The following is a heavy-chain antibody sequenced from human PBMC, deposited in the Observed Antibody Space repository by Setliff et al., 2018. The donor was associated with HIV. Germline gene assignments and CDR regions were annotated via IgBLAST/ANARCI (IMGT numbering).Heavy chain of an antibody. Sequence: GGSLRLSCAASGFNFNDYAMHWVRQAPGEGLEWASGISWNSGSIGYADSVKGRFSISRDNAKDSVYLQMNSLRTEDTAFYYCAKKVAGVNWYLDLWGRGTLVTVSS. D-gene: IGHD6-19*01. J-gene: IGHJ2*01. CDR2: ISWNSGSI. CDR1: GFNFNDYA. V-gene: IGHV3-9*01. CDR3: AKKVAGVNWYLDL.